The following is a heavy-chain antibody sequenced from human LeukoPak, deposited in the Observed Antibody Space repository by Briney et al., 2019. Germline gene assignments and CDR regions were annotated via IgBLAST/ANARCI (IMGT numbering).Heavy chain of an antibody. CDR2: VYYSGNT. CDR3: ARHQSGGTYPLEF. V-gene: IGHV4-59*08. CDR1: GGSINNYY. J-gene: IGHJ4*02. D-gene: IGHD1-26*01. Sequence: PSETLSLTCTVSGGSINNYYWSWIRQPPGKGLEWIAWVYYSGNTQYNPSLKSRVIISVDTSKNQFSLNLNSVTAADTAVYYCARHQSGGTYPLEFWGQGTRSPSPQ.